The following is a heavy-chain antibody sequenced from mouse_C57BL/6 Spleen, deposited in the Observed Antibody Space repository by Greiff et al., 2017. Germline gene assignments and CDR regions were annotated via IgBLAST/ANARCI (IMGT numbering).Heavy chain of an antibody. Sequence: QVQLQQSGPELVKPGASVKISCKASGYAFSSSWMNWVKQRPGKGLEWIGRIYPGDGDTNYNGKFKGKATLTADKSSSTAYMQLSSLTSEDSAVYFCARSGSSGPFDDWGQGTTLTVSS. V-gene: IGHV1-82*01. CDR3: ARSGSSGPFDD. D-gene: IGHD3-2*02. CDR2: IYPGDGDT. CDR1: GYAFSSSW. J-gene: IGHJ2*01.